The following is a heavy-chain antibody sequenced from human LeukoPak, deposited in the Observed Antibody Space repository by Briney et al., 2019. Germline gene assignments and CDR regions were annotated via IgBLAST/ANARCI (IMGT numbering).Heavy chain of an antibody. CDR3: VKDNPFYGDPFDY. Sequence: GGSLRLSCAASGFTFSSYAMHWVRQAPGKGLEWVAVISYDGSNKYYADSVKGRFTISRDNSKNTLYLQMNSLRAEDTAVYYCVKDNPFYGDPFDYWGQGTLVTVSS. V-gene: IGHV3-30-3*01. CDR1: GFTFSSYA. J-gene: IGHJ4*02. CDR2: ISYDGSNK. D-gene: IGHD4-17*01.